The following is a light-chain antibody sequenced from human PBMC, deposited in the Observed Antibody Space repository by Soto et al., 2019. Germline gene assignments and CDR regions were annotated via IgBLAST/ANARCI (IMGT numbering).Light chain of an antibody. J-gene: IGLJ2*01. CDR1: SGHSSYA. CDR3: QTWGTGMV. V-gene: IGLV4-69*01. CDR2: LNSDGSH. Sequence: QSVLTQSPSASASLGASVKLTCTLSSGHSSYAIAWHQQQPEKGPRYLMKLNSDGSHSKGDGIPDRFSGSSSGAERYHTISSLQSQDEADYYCQTWGTGMVFGGGTKLTVL.